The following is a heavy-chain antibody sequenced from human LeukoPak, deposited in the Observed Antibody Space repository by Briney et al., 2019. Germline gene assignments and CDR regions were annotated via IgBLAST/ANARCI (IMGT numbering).Heavy chain of an antibody. Sequence: ASVKVSCKASGGTFSSYAISWVRQAPGQGLEWMGWMNPNSGNTGYAQKFQGRVTITRNTSISTAYMELSSLRSEDTAVYYCARGLFVFDPWGQGTLVTVSS. J-gene: IGHJ5*02. CDR1: GGTFSSYA. CDR2: MNPNSGNT. V-gene: IGHV1-8*03. CDR3: ARGLFVFDP.